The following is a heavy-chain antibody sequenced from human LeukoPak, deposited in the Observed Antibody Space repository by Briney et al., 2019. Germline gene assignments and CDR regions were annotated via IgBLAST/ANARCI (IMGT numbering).Heavy chain of an antibody. CDR1: GGSISSYY. J-gene: IGHJ4*02. Sequence: SETLSLTCTVSGGSISSYYWSWIRQPPGKGLEWIGYIYYSGSTNYNPSLKSRVTISVDTSKNQFSLKLSSVAAADTAVYYCARAPGIAVAALDYWGQGTLVTVSS. CDR2: IYYSGST. V-gene: IGHV4-59*01. CDR3: ARAPGIAVAALDY. D-gene: IGHD6-19*01.